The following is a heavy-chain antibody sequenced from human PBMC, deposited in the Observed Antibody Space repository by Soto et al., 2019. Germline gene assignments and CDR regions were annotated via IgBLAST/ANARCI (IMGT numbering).Heavy chain of an antibody. CDR3: VQSRCGGDCLQSYSSHSYYGLDV. CDR2: IYWDDDK. V-gene: IGHV2-5*02. Sequence: QITLKESGPTLVKPTQTLTLTCTFSGLSLSTIGEGVGWIRQPPGKALEWLALIYWDDDKRYSPSLKSRLTITKDTSKNQVVLTMTNMDPVDTATSYCVQSRCGGDCLQSYSSHSYYGLDVWGQGTTVTVSS. D-gene: IGHD2-21*02. CDR1: GLSLSTIGEG. J-gene: IGHJ6*02.